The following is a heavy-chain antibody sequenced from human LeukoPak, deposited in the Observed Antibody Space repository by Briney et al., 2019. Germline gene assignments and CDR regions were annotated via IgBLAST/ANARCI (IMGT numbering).Heavy chain of an antibody. J-gene: IGHJ4*02. V-gene: IGHV1-69*04. CDR1: GGTFSSYA. CDR2: IIPILGIA. CDR3: ASSTMVRGVMDY. Sequence: ASVKVSCKASGGTFSSYAISWVRQAPGQGLEWMGRIIPILGIANYAQKFQGRVTITADKSTSTVYMELSSLRSEDTAVYYCASSTMVRGVMDYWGQGTLVTVSS. D-gene: IGHD3-10*01.